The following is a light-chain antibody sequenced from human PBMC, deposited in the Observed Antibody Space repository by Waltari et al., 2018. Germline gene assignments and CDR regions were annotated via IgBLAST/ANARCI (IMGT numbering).Light chain of an antibody. CDR1: QSLLHSNGNNY. CDR3: MQSLQPPGT. J-gene: IGKJ2*02. Sequence: IVMIQSPLSLPVTPGEPASIPCRSSQSLLHSNGNNYLDWFLQKPGQSPQLLISLSSNRASGVPDRFSGSGSGTYFTLNIRRVEPEDVGVYYCMQSLQPPGTFGQGTKLEIK. CDR2: LSS. V-gene: IGKV2-28*01.